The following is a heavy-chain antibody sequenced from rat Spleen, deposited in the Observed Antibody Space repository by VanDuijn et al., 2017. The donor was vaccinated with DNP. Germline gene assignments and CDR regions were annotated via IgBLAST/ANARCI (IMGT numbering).Heavy chain of an antibody. V-gene: IGHV5-22*01. CDR1: GFTFSDYY. J-gene: IGHJ2*01. Sequence: EVQLVESGGGLVQPGRSLKLSCAASGFTFSDYYMAWVRQAPKKGLEWVASISYEGSSTYYGDSVKGRFTISRDKAKSTLYLQMNSLRSEDTATYYCARRDYWGKGVMVTVSS. CDR2: ISYEGSST. CDR3: ARRDY.